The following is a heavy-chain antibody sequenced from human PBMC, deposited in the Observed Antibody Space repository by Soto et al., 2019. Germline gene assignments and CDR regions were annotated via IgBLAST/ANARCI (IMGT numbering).Heavy chain of an antibody. CDR1: GDTFSSYD. V-gene: IGHV1-18*01. Sequence: ASVKVSCKASGDTFSSYDISCVRQAPGQGLEWMGWIDVYNGNTKYAQKLQGRVTMTTDTSTSTVYMEMRRLSSDNTAVYYCASDGVAVTTGIHGYWGKGTLVTVSS. J-gene: IGHJ4*02. CDR3: ASDGVAVTTGIHGY. CDR2: IDVYNGNT. D-gene: IGHD4-4*01.